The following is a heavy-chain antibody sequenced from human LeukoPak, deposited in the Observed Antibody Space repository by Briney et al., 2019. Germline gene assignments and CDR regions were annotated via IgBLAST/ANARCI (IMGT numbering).Heavy chain of an antibody. J-gene: IGHJ6*03. V-gene: IGHV1-69*13. Sequence: ASVKVSCKASGYTFTSYAMNWVRQAPGQGLEGMGGIIPTLGTRNYAQKFQGRVTITADESTNTAYMELRSLRSDDTAVYFCARGTSLYYYMDVWGKGTTVTISS. CDR3: ARGTSLYYYMDV. CDR1: GYTFTSYA. CDR2: IIPTLGTR. D-gene: IGHD1/OR15-1a*01.